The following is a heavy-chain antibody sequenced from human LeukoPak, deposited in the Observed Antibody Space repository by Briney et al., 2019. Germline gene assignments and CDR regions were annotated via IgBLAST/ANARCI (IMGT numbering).Heavy chain of an antibody. V-gene: IGHV3-23*01. J-gene: IGHJ4*02. CDR1: GFTFGSHV. D-gene: IGHD4-17*01. CDR2: ISSSGSDT. Sequence: GGSLRLPCTVSGFTFGSHVMSWVRQAPGKGLEWVSSISSSGSDTYYADSVKGRFTMSRDNPKDTLYLQMNSLRDEDTAIYYCAKLVGATVTSDYWGQGTLVTVSS. CDR3: AKLVGATVTSDY.